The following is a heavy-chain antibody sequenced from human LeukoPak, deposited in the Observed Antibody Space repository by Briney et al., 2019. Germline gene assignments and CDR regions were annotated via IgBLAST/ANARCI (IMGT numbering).Heavy chain of an antibody. CDR3: ATDHPTATWAVAGTRAFDI. CDR2: FDPEDGET. Sequence: ASVKVSCKVSGYTLTELSMHWVRQAPGKGLEWMGGFDPEDGETIYAQKFQGRVTMTEDTSTDTAYMELSSPRPEDTAVYYCATDHPTATWAVAGTRAFDIWGQGTMVTVSS. V-gene: IGHV1-24*01. J-gene: IGHJ3*02. D-gene: IGHD6-19*01. CDR1: GYTLTELS.